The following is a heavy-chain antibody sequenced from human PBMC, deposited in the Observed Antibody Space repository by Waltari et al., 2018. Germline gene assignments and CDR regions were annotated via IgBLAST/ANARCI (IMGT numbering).Heavy chain of an antibody. J-gene: IGHJ3*02. CDR1: GGSFRGYY. CDR3: ARETRYYYDSSEGDAFDI. CDR2: INHSGST. Sequence: QVQLQQWGAGLLKPSETLSLTCAVYGGSFRGYYWSWIRQPPGKGLEWIGEINHSGSTNSSPSLKSRVTISVDTSKNQFSLKLSSVTAADTAVYYCARETRYYYDSSEGDAFDIWGQGTMVTVSS. D-gene: IGHD3-22*01. V-gene: IGHV4-34*01.